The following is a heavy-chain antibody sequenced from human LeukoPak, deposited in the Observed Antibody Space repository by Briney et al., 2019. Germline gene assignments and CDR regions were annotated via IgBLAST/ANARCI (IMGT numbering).Heavy chain of an antibody. CDR3: ARHQRYCSSTSCYSDWFDP. Sequence: SETLSLTCTVSGGSISSSSYYWGWIRQPPGKGLEWIGSIYYSGSTYYNPSLKSRVTISVDTSKNQFSLKLSSVTAADTAVYYCARHQRYCSSTSCYSDWFDPWGQGTLVTVSS. CDR1: GGSISSSSYY. CDR2: IYYSGST. J-gene: IGHJ5*02. V-gene: IGHV4-39*01. D-gene: IGHD2-2*01.